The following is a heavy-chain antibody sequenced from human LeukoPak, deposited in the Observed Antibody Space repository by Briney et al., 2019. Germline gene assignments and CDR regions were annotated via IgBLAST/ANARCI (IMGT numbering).Heavy chain of an antibody. CDR1: GFTFDDYA. CDR2: ISWNSGSI. Sequence: GGSLRLSCAASGFTFDDYAMHWVRQAPGKGLEWVSGISWNSGSIGYADSVKGRFTISRDNAKNSLYLQMNSLRAEDTALYYCAKDLEWELRGWGFDYWGQGTLVTVSP. D-gene: IGHD1-26*01. V-gene: IGHV3-9*01. CDR3: AKDLEWELRGWGFDY. J-gene: IGHJ4*02.